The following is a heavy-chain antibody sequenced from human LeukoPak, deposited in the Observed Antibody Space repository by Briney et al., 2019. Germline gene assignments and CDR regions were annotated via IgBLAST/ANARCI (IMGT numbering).Heavy chain of an antibody. CDR1: GGSISSYY. CDR3: ARAATFDI. Sequence: PSETLSLTCTVSGGSISSYYWSWIRQPPGKGLEWIGYIYYSGSTDSNPSLKSRVTISVDTSRNQFSLKLSSVTAADTAVYYCARAATFDIWGQGTMVTVSS. CDR2: IYYSGST. V-gene: IGHV4-59*01. J-gene: IGHJ3*02.